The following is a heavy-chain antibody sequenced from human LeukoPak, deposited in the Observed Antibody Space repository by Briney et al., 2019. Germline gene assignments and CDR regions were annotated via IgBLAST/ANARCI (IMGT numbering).Heavy chain of an antibody. D-gene: IGHD2-15*01. Sequence: GGSLRLSCAASGFTFSSYGMPWVRQAPGKGLEWVAVIWYDGSNKYYADSVKGRFTISRDNAKNTLYLQMSSLRADDTAVYYCVIDLGDYNDFWGQGTLVSVSS. V-gene: IGHV3-33*03. J-gene: IGHJ4*02. CDR1: GFTFSSYG. CDR2: IWYDGSNK. CDR3: VIDLGDYNDF.